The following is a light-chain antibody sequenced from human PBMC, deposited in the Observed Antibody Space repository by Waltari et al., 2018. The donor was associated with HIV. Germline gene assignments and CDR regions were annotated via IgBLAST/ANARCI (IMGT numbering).Light chain of an antibody. CDR2: EVS. Sequence: QSALTQPASVAGSPGQSITISCTGPDRAIGGSNYVSWFQQHAGKAPKLIIYEVSRRPSGISDRFSGSRSGDTASLTISALQTEDEADYHCAAFTGTSTLFGGGTKLTVL. CDR3: AAFTGTSTL. V-gene: IGLV2-14*03. J-gene: IGLJ2*01. CDR1: DRAIGGSNY.